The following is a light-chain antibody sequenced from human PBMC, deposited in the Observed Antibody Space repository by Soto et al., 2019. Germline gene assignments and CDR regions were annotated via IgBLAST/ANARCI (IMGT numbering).Light chain of an antibody. V-gene: IGLV1-40*01. CDR2: GNN. J-gene: IGLJ2*01. CDR3: QSFDSSLRGGV. Sequence: QSVLTQPPSESGAPGQRVTISCTGSSSNIGAPYDVHWYQQLPGTAPKLLIYGNNNRPSGVPDRFSGSKSGTSASLAITGLQAEDEADYYCQSFDSSLRGGVFGGGTKLTVL. CDR1: SSNIGAPYD.